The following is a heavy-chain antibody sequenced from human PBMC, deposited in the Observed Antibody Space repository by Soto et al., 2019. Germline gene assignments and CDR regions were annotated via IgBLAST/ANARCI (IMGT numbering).Heavy chain of an antibody. J-gene: IGHJ3*02. Sequence: PGGSLRLSCAASGFTFSSYGMHWVRQAPGKGLEWVAVISYDGSNKYYADSVKGRFTISRDNSKNTLYLQMNSLRAEDTAVYYCAKESMVRGVIGPLGAFDIWGQGTMVTVSS. CDR3: AKESMVRGVIGPLGAFDI. CDR2: ISYDGSNK. D-gene: IGHD3-10*01. CDR1: GFTFSSYG. V-gene: IGHV3-30*18.